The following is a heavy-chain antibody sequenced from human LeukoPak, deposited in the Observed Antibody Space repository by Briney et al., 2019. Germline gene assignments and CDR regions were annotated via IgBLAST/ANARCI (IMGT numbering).Heavy chain of an antibody. D-gene: IGHD3-10*01. CDR2: VYPNSGGT. J-gene: IGHJ4*02. V-gene: IGHV1-2*06. CDR3: AREGITMVRGVIIRPGIDY. CDR1: GYTFTGYY. Sequence: ASVKVSCKASGYTFTGYYLHWVRQAPGQGVEGMARVYPNSGGTNYAQQFQGRVTMTRDTSISTAYLVLSRLRSDDTAVYYCAREGITMVRGVIIRPGIDYWGQGTLVTVSS.